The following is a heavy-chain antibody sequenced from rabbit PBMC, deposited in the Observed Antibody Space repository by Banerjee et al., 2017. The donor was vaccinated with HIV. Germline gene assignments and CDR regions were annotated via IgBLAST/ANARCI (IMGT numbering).Heavy chain of an antibody. Sequence: QQQLVESGGDLVKPEGSLTLTCTASGFDFSSYGVSWVRQAPGKGLEWIGYITYGGSTFYASWAKGRFTISRTSTTVDLKMTSLTAADTATYFCVRHNSGLRLWGPGTLVTVS. CDR2: ITYGGST. CDR3: VRHNSGLRL. CDR1: GFDFSSYG. D-gene: IGHD4-1*01. J-gene: IGHJ4*01. V-gene: IGHV1S36*01.